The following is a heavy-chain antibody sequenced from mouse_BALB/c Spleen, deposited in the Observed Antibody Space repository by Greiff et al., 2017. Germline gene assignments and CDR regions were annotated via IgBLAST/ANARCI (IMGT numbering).Heavy chain of an antibody. V-gene: IGHV1-7*01. CDR2: INPSTGYT. CDR1: GYTFTSYW. CDR3: ARTDYYGSSWFAY. D-gene: IGHD1-1*01. Sequence: QVQLKQSGAELAKPGASVKMSCKASGYTFTSYWMHWVKQRPGQGLEWIGYINPSTGYTEYNQKFKDKATLTADKSSSTAYMQLSSLTSEDSAVYYCARTDYYGSSWFAYWGQGTLVTVSA. J-gene: IGHJ3*01.